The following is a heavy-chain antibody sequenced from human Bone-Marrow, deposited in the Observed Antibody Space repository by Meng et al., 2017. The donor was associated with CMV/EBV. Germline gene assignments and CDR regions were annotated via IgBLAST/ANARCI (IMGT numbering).Heavy chain of an antibody. D-gene: IGHD3-22*01. CDR3: AREGGTYDDTGYYYSFDL. CDR1: GYIFTDYY. V-gene: IGHV1-2*02. Sequence: ASVKVSCKSSGYIFTDYYLHWVRQAPGQGLEWMGWINPNSGGTNYAQKFQGRVTMSRDTSITTAFMELSRLTSDDTAVYYWAREGGTYDDTGYYYSFDLWGRGTLVTVSS. CDR2: INPNSGGT. J-gene: IGHJ2*01.